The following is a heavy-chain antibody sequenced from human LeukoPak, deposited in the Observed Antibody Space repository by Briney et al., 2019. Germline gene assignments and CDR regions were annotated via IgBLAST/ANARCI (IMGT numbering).Heavy chain of an antibody. CDR3: ARGTMELRGAFDI. J-gene: IGHJ3*02. CDR1: GFTFSSYG. CDR2: IWYDGSNK. V-gene: IGHV3-33*01. D-gene: IGHD3-10*01. Sequence: GGSLRLSCAASGFTFSSYGMHWVRQAPGKGLEWVAVIWYDGSNKYYADSVKGRFTISRDNSKNTLYLQMNSLRAEDTAVYYCARGTMELRGAFDIWGQGTMVTVSS.